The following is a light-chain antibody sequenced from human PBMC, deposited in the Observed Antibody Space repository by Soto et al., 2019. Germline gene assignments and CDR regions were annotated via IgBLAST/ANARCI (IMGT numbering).Light chain of an antibody. CDR3: QQSYSTPRT. CDR2: AAS. V-gene: IGKV1-39*01. Sequence: DVQMTECPSSLSATVGDRVTITCRASQSISSYLNWYQQKPGKAPKLLMYAASSLQSGVPSRFSGSGSGTDFTLTISSLQPEDFATYYCQQSYSTPRTFGQGTKVEIK. J-gene: IGKJ1*01. CDR1: QSISSY.